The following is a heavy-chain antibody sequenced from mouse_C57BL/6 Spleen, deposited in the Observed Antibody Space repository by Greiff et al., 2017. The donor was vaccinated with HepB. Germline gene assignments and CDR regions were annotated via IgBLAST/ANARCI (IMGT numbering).Heavy chain of an antibody. D-gene: IGHD2-3*01. J-gene: IGHJ3*01. CDR3: AREGDGYYEGWCAY. Sequence: EGKRMESGGGLVKPGGSLKLSCAASGFTFSSYAMSWVRQTPEKRLEWVATISDGGSYTYYPDNVKGRFTISRDNAKNNLYLQMSHLKSEDTAMYYCAREGDGYYEGWCAYWGQGTLVTVSA. CDR2: ISDGGSYT. CDR1: GFTFSSYA. V-gene: IGHV5-4*01.